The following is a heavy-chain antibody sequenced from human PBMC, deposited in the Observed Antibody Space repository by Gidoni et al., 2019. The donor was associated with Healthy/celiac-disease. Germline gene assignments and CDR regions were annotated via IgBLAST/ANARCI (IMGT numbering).Heavy chain of an antibody. V-gene: IGHV1-69*01. Sequence: QVQLVQSGAEVTKPGSSVKVSCQASAGTFSSYAISWVGQAPGQGLGWTGGIIPIFGTANYAQKFQGRVTITADESTSTAYMELSSLRSEDTAVYYCARMGGKSSGLTGRFDYWGQGTLVTVSS. CDR3: ARMGGKSSGLTGRFDY. J-gene: IGHJ4*02. CDR1: AGTFSSYA. D-gene: IGHD6-19*01. CDR2: IIPIFGTA.